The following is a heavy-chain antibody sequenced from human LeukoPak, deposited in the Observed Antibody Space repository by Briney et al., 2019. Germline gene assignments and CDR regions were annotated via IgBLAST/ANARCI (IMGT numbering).Heavy chain of an antibody. CDR1: GFSFSSYA. CDR3: AKDSLSGYDFSADY. Sequence: GGSLGLSCAASGFSFSSYAISWVRQAPGKGLEWVSAISGSGGSTYYADSVKGRFTISRDNSKNTLYLQMNSLRAEDTAVYYCAKDSLSGYDFSADYWGQGTLVTVSS. V-gene: IGHV3-23*01. D-gene: IGHD5-12*01. J-gene: IGHJ4*02. CDR2: ISGSGGST.